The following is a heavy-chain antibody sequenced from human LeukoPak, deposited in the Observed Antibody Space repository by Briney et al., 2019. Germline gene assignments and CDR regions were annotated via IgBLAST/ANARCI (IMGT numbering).Heavy chain of an antibody. D-gene: IGHD3-10*01. Sequence: GASVKVSCKASGYTFTSYGISWVRQAPGQGLEWMGWISAYNGNTNYAQKLQGRVTMTTDTSTSTAYMALRSLRSDDTAVYYCARAGKRSSYYYYYYMDVWGKGTTVTVSS. CDR1: GYTFTSYG. CDR2: ISAYNGNT. CDR3: ARAGKRSSYYYYYYMDV. V-gene: IGHV1-18*01. J-gene: IGHJ6*03.